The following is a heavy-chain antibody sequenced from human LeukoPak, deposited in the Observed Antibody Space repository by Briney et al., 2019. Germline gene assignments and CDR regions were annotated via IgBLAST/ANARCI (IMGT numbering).Heavy chain of an antibody. V-gene: IGHV1-18*01. CDR1: GYTFTSYG. Sequence: ASVKVSCKASGYTFTSYGISWVRQAPGQGLERMGWSSAYNGNTNYAQKLQGRVTMTTDTSTSTAYMELMSLGSDDTAVSYCARGGSGWYLDYWGQGPLVTVSS. CDR2: SSAYNGNT. D-gene: IGHD6-19*01. CDR3: ARGGSGWYLDY. J-gene: IGHJ4*02.